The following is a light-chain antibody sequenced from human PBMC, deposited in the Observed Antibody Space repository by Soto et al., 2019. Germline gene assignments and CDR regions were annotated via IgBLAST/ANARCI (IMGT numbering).Light chain of an antibody. Sequence: QSALTQPRSVSGSPGQSVTISCTGTSSDVGGYDYVSWYQQHPGKAPKLMIYDVTKRPSGVPDRFSGSRSGNTASLTISGLQAEDDADYYCCSYAGTYTFYVFGTGTNSPS. CDR2: DVT. J-gene: IGLJ1*01. CDR1: SSDVGGYDY. CDR3: CSYAGTYTFYV. V-gene: IGLV2-11*01.